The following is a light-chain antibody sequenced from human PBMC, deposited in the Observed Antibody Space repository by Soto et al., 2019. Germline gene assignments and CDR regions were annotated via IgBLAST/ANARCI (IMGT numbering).Light chain of an antibody. CDR1: NIGSKS. J-gene: IGLJ2*01. Sequence: SYELTQPPSVSVAPGQTARITCGGNNIGSKSVHWYQQKPGQAPVLVVYDDSDRPSGIPERFSGSNSGNTATLTISRVEAXXXADYYGQVWDSSSDHNVVXGGGTKLTVL. CDR3: QVWDSSSDHNVV. CDR2: DDS. V-gene: IGLV3-21*02.